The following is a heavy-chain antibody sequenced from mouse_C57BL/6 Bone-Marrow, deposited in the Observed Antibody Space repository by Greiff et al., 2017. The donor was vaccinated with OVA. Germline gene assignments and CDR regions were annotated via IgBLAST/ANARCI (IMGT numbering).Heavy chain of an antibody. V-gene: IGHV10-3*01. CDR3: ERNDYGRSPYYAMYY. D-gene: IGHD1-1*01. CDR2: IRSKSSNYAT. CDR1: GFTFNTYA. Sequence: DVKLVESGGGLVQPKGSLKLSCAASGFTFNTYAMHWVRQAPGKGLEWVARIRSKSSNYATYYADSVKDRFTISRDDSQSMLYLQMNNLKTEDTAMYYCERNDYGRSPYYAMYYLGQGTSVTVSS. J-gene: IGHJ4*01.